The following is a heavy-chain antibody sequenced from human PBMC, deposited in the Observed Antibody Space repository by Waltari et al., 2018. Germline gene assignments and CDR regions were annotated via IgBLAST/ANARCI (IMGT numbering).Heavy chain of an antibody. J-gene: IGHJ6*03. D-gene: IGHD2-2*01. CDR1: GGSFSGYY. CDR3: ARTRAEYCSSTSCYHGYYYYYYMDV. Sequence: QVQLQQWGAGLLKPSETLSLTCAVYGGSFSGYYWSWIRQPPGKGLEWIGETNHSGSTNYNPSLKGRVTISVDTSKNQFSRKLSSVTAADTAVYYCARTRAEYCSSTSCYHGYYYYYYMDVWGKGTTVTVSS. V-gene: IGHV4-34*01. CDR2: TNHSGST.